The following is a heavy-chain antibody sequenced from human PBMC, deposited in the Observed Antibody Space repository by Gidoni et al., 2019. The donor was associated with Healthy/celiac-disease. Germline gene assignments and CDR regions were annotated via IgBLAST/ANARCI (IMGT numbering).Heavy chain of an antibody. Sequence: EVQLLESGGGLVQPGGSLRLSCAASGFTFSSYAMSWVRQAPGKGLEWVSVISGSGGSTYYADSVKGRFTISRDNSKNTLYLQMNSLRAEDTAVYYCAKVGGGLMVRGVNDYWGQGTLVTVSS. V-gene: IGHV3-23*01. CDR3: AKVGGGLMVRGVNDY. CDR2: ISGSGGST. J-gene: IGHJ4*02. D-gene: IGHD3-10*01. CDR1: GFTFSSYA.